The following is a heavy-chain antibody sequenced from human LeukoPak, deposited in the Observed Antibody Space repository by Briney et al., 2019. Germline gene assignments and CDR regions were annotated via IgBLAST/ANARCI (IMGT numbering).Heavy chain of an antibody. CDR2: IKQDGSEK. CDR1: GFTFSNYW. D-gene: IGHD3-22*01. CDR3: ARDRPNYYGSGGHYYRREGDY. J-gene: IGHJ4*02. V-gene: IGHV3-7*03. Sequence: GGSLRLSCAASGFTFSNYWMTWVRQAPGKGLERVANIKQDGSEKNYVDSVKGRFTISRDNAKNSLYLQMDSLRTEDTAVYYCARDRPNYYGSGGHYYRREGDYWGRGTLVSVSS.